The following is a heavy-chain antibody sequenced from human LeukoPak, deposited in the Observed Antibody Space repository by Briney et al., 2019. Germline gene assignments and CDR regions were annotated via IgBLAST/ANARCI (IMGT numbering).Heavy chain of an antibody. V-gene: IGHV1-8*02. J-gene: IGHJ4*02. Sequence: ASVKVSCKASGGTFSSYAISWVRQATGQGLEWMGWMNPNSGNTGYAQKFQGRVTMTRNTSISTAYMELSSLRSEDTAVYYCARGKQWPYAIFDYWGQGTLVTVSS. CDR3: ARGKQWPYAIFDY. CDR1: GGTFSSYA. CDR2: MNPNSGNT. D-gene: IGHD6-19*01.